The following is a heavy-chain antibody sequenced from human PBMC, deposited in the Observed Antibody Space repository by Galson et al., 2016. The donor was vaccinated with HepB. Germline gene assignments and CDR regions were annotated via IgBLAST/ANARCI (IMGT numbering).Heavy chain of an antibody. CDR1: GYSFSKNW. CDR2: IYPGDSDT. CDR3: ARVPAAEYYYFYYGMDV. Sequence: QSGAEVKKTGESLKISCKGSGYSFSKNWIGWVRKMPGKGLEWMGVIYPGDSDTRYSPSFQGQVTFSVDKSVSTAYLHWSRLKASDSGMYYCARVPAAEYYYFYYGMDVWGPGTTVTVSS. D-gene: IGHD2-2*01. V-gene: IGHV5-51*01. J-gene: IGHJ6*02.